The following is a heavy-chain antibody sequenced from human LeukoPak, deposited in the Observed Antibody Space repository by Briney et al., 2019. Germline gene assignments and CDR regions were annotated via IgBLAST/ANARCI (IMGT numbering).Heavy chain of an antibody. Sequence: SETLSLTCTVSGGSISSYYWSWIRQPPGKGLEWIGYIRYSGSTNYNPSLKSRVTISVDTSKNQFSLRLSSVTAADTAVYYCARHEAVTGFPFDFWGQGTLVTVSS. J-gene: IGHJ4*02. CDR2: IRYSGST. CDR3: ARHEAVTGFPFDF. CDR1: GGSISSYY. V-gene: IGHV4-59*08. D-gene: IGHD6-19*01.